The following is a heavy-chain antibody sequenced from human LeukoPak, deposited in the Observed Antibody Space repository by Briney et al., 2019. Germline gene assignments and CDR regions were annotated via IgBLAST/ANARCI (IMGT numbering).Heavy chain of an antibody. V-gene: IGHV4-39*07. CDR2: IYYSGST. J-gene: IGHJ4*02. CDR3: ASRTYYYGSGSPPPSADY. Sequence: PSETLSLTCTVSGGSISSSSYYWGWIRQPPGKGLEWIGSIYYSGSTYYNPSLKSRVTISVDTSKNQFSLKLSSVTAADTAVYFCASRTYYYGSGSPPPSADYWGQGTLVTVSS. D-gene: IGHD3-10*01. CDR1: GGSISSSSYY.